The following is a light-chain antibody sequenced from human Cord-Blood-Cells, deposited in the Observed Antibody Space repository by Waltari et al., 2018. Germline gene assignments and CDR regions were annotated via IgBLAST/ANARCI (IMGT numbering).Light chain of an antibody. CDR2: AAS. CDR1: QSISSY. V-gene: IGKV1-39*01. Sequence: DIQMTQSPSSLSASVGDRVTITCRASQSISSYLNWYQQKPGKATKLLIYAASSLQSGVPSRFSGSGSGTDFTLTISSLQPEDFATYYCQQSYSTPRMLTFGGGTKVEIK. J-gene: IGKJ4*01. CDR3: QQSYSTPRMLT.